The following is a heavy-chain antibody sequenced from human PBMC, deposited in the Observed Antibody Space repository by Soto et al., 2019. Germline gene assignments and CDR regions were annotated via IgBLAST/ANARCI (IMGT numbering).Heavy chain of an antibody. Sequence: ASVKVSCKASGYTFTSYAMHWVRQAPGQRLEWMGWINAGNGNTKYAQKFQGRVTITRDTSTSTAYMELSSLRSEDTAVYYCARDSPSIAARTDYYYYGMDVWGQGTTVTVSS. J-gene: IGHJ6*02. CDR3: ARDSPSIAARTDYYYYGMDV. D-gene: IGHD6-6*01. V-gene: IGHV1-3*01. CDR1: GYTFTSYA. CDR2: INAGNGNT.